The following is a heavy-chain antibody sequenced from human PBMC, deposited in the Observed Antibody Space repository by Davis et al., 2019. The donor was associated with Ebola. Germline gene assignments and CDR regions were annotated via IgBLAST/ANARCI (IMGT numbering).Heavy chain of an antibody. V-gene: IGHV3-33*01. CDR1: GFTFSSYG. J-gene: IGHJ4*02. D-gene: IGHD6-6*01. Sequence: PGGSLRLSCAASGFTFSSYGMHWVRQAPGKGLEWVAVIWYDGSNKYYADSVKGRFTISRNNSKNTLYLQMNSLRAEDRAVYYCATQYSSSSGDYWGQGTLVTVSS. CDR3: ATQYSSSSGDY. CDR2: IWYDGSNK.